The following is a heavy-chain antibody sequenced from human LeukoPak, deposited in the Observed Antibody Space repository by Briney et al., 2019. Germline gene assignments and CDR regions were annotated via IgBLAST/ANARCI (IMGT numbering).Heavy chain of an antibody. CDR2: ISSSSSYI. V-gene: IGHV3-21*01. CDR1: GFTFSSYS. J-gene: IGHJ4*02. CDR3: ARDRYSYGSRWSQQYYFDY. Sequence: GGSLRLSCAASGFTFSSYSMNWVRQAPGKGLEWVSSISSSSSYIYYADSVKGRFTISRDNAKNSLYLQMNSLRAEDTAAYYCARDRYSYGSRWSQQYYFDYWGQGTLVTVSS. D-gene: IGHD5-18*01.